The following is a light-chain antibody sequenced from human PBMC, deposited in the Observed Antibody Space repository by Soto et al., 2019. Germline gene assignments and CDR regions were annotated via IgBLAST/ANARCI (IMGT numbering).Light chain of an antibody. V-gene: IGKV1-39*01. CDR2: ATT. CDR3: QQNYNSPPYT. Sequence: DIQLTQSPSSLSSSVGDRVTITCRASQTVISYLNCYQQKPGQAPKRLIYATTHLQSGVPSRFSGSGSGTEVTLTISSLHPEDFAAYFCQQNYNSPPYTFVQGTKLEIK. CDR1: QTVISY. J-gene: IGKJ2*01.